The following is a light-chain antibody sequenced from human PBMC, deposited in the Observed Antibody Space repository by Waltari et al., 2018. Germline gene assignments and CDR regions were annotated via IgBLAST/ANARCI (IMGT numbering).Light chain of an antibody. V-gene: IGKV1-33*01. CDR2: DAS. CDR3: QQYHSVPLT. Sequence: DIDMTQSPSSLSAPVGDRVTITCQASQDIKQSLNWFHQKPGTAPEVLIFDASNSQTGAPSRFSGSGSGTDFTFTISSLQPGDMGTYYCQQYHSVPLTFGGGTTVEIK. J-gene: IGKJ4*01. CDR1: QDIKQS.